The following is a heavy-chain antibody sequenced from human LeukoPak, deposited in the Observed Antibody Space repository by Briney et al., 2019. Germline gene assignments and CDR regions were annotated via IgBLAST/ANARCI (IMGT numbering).Heavy chain of an antibody. CDR2: IYYSGKT. CDR1: GGSMDTYY. Sequence: PSETLSLTRAVSGGSMDTYYWTWIRQPPGKGLEWIGNIYYSGKTNYNPSLKSRVSISVDTSKNQFSLKLSSVTAADAALYYCARVVVGATNFYYGMDVWGQGTTVTVSS. D-gene: IGHD1-26*01. CDR3: ARVVVGATNFYYGMDV. J-gene: IGHJ6*02. V-gene: IGHV4-59*08.